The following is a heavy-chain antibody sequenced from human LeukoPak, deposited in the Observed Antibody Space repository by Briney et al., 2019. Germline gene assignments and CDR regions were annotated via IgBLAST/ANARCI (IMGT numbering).Heavy chain of an antibody. CDR1: GFTFDDYA. D-gene: IGHD6-13*01. J-gene: IGHJ4*02. CDR2: IGTAGDT. CDR3: ARKHSSSCYDADVPFDY. V-gene: IGHV3-13*01. Sequence: PGGSLRLSCAASGFTFDDYAMHWVRQATGKGLEWDSAIGTAGDTYYPGSVKGRFTISRENAKNSLYLQMNSLRAGDTAVYYCARKHSSSCYDADVPFDYWGQGTLVTVSS.